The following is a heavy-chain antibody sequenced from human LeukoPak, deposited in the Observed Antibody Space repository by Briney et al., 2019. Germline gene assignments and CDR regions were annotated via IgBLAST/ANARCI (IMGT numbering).Heavy chain of an antibody. Sequence: SETLSLTCTVSGGSINSYYWSWIRQPAGKGLEWIGRIYTSGSTNYNPSLKSRVTMSVDTSKNQFSLKLSSVTAADTAVYYCASSHGSGSYYTLAFDYWAQGTLVTVSS. D-gene: IGHD3-10*01. CDR3: ASSHGSGSYYTLAFDY. J-gene: IGHJ4*02. CDR1: GGSINSYY. V-gene: IGHV4-4*07. CDR2: IYTSGST.